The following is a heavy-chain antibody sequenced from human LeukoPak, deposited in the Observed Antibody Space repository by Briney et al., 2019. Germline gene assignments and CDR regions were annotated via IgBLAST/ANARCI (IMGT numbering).Heavy chain of an antibody. V-gene: IGHV3-30*18. Sequence: SCKASGGTFSSYGLHWVRQAPGKGLEWVALISYDGSNKNYADSVKGRFTISRDNSKNTLYLQMNSLRAEDTAVYYCAKDSSSSWFGGDSKWGQGTLVTVSS. CDR2: ISYDGSNK. CDR3: AKDSSSSWFGGDSK. D-gene: IGHD6-13*01. CDR1: GGTFSSYG. J-gene: IGHJ4*02.